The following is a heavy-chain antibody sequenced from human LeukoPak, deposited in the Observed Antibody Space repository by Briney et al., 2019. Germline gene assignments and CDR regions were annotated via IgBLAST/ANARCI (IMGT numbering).Heavy chain of an antibody. CDR2: MSVSSGLI. V-gene: IGHV3-21*01. CDR3: AREFGGSASGAGY. J-gene: IGHJ4*02. D-gene: IGHD3-10*01. CDR1: GFTFSSYG. Sequence: GGSLRLSCAASGFTFSSYGMNWVRQAPGKGLEWVSSMSVSSGLIYYADSVKGRFTVSRDNAKNSLYLQMNSLRAEDTAVYYCAREFGGSASGAGYWGQGTLVTVSS.